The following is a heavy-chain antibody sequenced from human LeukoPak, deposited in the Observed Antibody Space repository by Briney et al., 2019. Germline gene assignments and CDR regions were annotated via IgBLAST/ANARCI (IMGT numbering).Heavy chain of an antibody. V-gene: IGHV1-69*13. CDR2: IIPIFGTA. Sequence: ASVKVSCKASGGTFSSYAISWVRQAPGQGLEWMGGIIPIFGTANYAQKFQGRVTITADESTSTAYVELSSLRSEDTAVYYCARDFCSSTSCYGQVDYWGQGTLVTVSS. D-gene: IGHD2-2*01. CDR3: ARDFCSSTSCYGQVDY. CDR1: GGTFSSYA. J-gene: IGHJ4*02.